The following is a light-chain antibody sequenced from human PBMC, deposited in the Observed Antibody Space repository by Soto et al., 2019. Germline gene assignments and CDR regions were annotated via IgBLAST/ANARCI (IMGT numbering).Light chain of an antibody. CDR2: EAS. V-gene: IGKV1-5*03. CDR1: HSIKYW. Sequence: DIQMTQSPSTLSASVVDRATITCRASHSIKYWWAWFQQKPRKGPRLLIYEASRLASGVPSRISGSGSGTEFTLTISSLQPDDFATYYCQQYTNYPWTLGQGTKVDIK. CDR3: QQYTNYPWT. J-gene: IGKJ1*01.